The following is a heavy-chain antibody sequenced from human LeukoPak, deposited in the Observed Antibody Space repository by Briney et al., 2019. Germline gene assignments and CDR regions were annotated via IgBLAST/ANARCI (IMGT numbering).Heavy chain of an antibody. J-gene: IGHJ6*04. CDR1: GYNLRKYG. D-gene: IGHD5-24*01. CDR2: ISTYNGNT. V-gene: IGHV1-18*01. CDR3: AREGARRDGYPSSYYFYGMDV. Sequence: ASVKVSCKASGYNLRKYGVSWVRQAPGQGLEWMGWISTYNGNTNYAQKVKGRVTMTTDTSTAYMELRSLRSDDTAVYYCAREGARRDGYPSSYYFYGMDVWGKGTTVTVSS.